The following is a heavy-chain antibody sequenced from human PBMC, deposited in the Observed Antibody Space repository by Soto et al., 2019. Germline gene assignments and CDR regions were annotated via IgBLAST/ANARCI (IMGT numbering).Heavy chain of an antibody. Sequence: SVTLSLTCAVYGGGFSGYYWSWIRQPPGKGLEWIGEIKHSGSTNYNPSLKSRVTISVDTSKNPFSLKLSSVTAADTAVYYCARGFSVTMIVVVRQYFYYWGQGTLGAVSS. CDR3: ARGFSVTMIVVVRQYFYY. CDR1: GGGFSGYY. J-gene: IGHJ4*02. CDR2: IKHSGST. V-gene: IGHV4-34*01. D-gene: IGHD3-22*01.